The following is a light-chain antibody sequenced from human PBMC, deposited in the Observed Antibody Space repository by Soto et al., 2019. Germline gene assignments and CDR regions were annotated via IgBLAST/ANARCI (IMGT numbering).Light chain of an antibody. CDR2: GAS. J-gene: IGKJ1*01. Sequence: EIVMTQSPATLSVSPGERATLSCRASQSVGINVAWYQQKPGQAPRLLIYGASSRATGVPARFSGSGSGTEFTLTITSLQSEDSEVYFCQQYNNWHRTLGQGTKVDIK. CDR3: QQYNNWHRT. V-gene: IGKV3-15*01. CDR1: QSVGIN.